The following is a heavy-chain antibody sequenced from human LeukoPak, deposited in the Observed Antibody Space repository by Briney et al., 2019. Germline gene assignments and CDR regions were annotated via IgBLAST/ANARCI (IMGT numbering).Heavy chain of an antibody. V-gene: IGHV4-34*01. CDR2: INHSGST. J-gene: IGHJ6*02. D-gene: IGHD3-16*01. CDR3: ARDRGTPGPHYYYYGMDV. Sequence: SETLSLTCAVYGGSFSGYYWSWIRQPPGKGLEWIGEINHSGSTNYNPSLKSRVTISVDTSKNQFSLKLSSVTAADTAVYYCARDRGTPGPHYYYYGMDVWGQGTTVTVSS. CDR1: GGSFSGYY.